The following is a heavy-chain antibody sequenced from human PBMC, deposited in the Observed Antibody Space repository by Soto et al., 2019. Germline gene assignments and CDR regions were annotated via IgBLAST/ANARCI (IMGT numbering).Heavy chain of an antibody. J-gene: IGHJ6*02. CDR2: INPNCGDT. Sequence: ASVKVSCKASGYTFTGYYMRWVRQAPGQGLEWMGWINPNCGDTYLAQRFQGRVTMNRDTSIGTAYMELRGLTSDDTAEYYCAKGGAIVAAGTRVYRYNAMDVWGQGTTVTVSS. CDR1: GYTFTGYY. CDR3: AKGGAIVAAGTRVYRYNAMDV. D-gene: IGHD1-26*01. V-gene: IGHV1-2*02.